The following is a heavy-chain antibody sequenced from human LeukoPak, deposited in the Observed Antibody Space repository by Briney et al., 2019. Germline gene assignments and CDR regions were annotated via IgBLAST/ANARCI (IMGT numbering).Heavy chain of an antibody. Sequence: SETLSLTCTVSGGSISSYYWNWIRQSPGKGLEWIGYIYYSGSTYYNPSLKSRVTISVDTSKNQFSLKLSSVTAADTAVYYCASRIVVVVAASIFFDYWGQGTLVTVSS. J-gene: IGHJ4*02. CDR2: IYYSGST. V-gene: IGHV4-59*12. CDR3: ASRIVVVVAASIFFDY. CDR1: GGSISSYY. D-gene: IGHD2-15*01.